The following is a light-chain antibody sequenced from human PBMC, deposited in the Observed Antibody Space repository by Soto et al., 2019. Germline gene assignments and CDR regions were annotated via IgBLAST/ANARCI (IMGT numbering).Light chain of an antibody. V-gene: IGKV3-20*01. CDR2: GAS. Sequence: EIVLTQSPGTLSFSPGERATLSCRASQSIISDSLAWYQQKPDQAPRLIISGASSRATGIPHRCSGSGSGTYFTLTVSCLEPEDFALYDCPQYGSSPCHFGQGTK. CDR3: PQYGSSPCH. CDR1: QSIISDS. J-gene: IGKJ2*01.